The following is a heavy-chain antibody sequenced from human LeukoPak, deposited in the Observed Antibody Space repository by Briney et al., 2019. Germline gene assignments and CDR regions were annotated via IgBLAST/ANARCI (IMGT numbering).Heavy chain of an antibody. V-gene: IGHV4-34*01. CDR3: ARGRSSGSYYTGRWFDP. D-gene: IGHD3-10*01. CDR2: INHSGST. CDR1: GGSFSGYY. J-gene: IGHJ5*02. Sequence: SETLSLTCAVYGGSFSGYYWSWIRQPPGKGLEWIGEINHSGSTNYNPSLKSRVTISVDTSKNQFSLKLSSVTAADTAVYYCARGRSSGSYYTGRWFDPWGQGTLVTVSS.